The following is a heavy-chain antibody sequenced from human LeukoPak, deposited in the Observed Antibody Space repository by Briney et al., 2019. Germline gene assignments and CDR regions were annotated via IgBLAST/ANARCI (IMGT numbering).Heavy chain of an antibody. CDR3: ARMSYDILTGYRDYYYYYMDV. CDR2: IIPILGTA. CDR1: GRTFSSYA. J-gene: IGHJ6*03. D-gene: IGHD3-9*01. Sequence: SVKVSCKPSGRTFSSYAISWLRQAPAQALEWMGGIIPILGTANYAQKFQGRVTITADESTSTAYMELSSLRSEDTAVYYCARMSYDILTGYRDYYYYYMDVWGKGTTVTVSS. V-gene: IGHV1-69*13.